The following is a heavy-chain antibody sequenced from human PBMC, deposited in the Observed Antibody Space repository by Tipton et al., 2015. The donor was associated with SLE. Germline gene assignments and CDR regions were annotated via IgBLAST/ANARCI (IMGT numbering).Heavy chain of an antibody. Sequence: TLSLTCAVSGGSISSSNWWSWVRQPPGKGLEWIGYIYYSGSTYYNPSLKSRVTISVDTSKNQFSLKLSSVTAADTAVYYCARVRGVVPNWFDPWGQGTLVTVSS. V-gene: IGHV4-4*02. CDR3: ARVRGVVPNWFDP. CDR1: GGSISSSNW. CDR2: IYYSGST. J-gene: IGHJ5*02. D-gene: IGHD2-2*01.